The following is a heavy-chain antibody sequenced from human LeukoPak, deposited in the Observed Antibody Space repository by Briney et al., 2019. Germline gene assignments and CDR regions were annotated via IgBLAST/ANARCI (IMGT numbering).Heavy chain of an antibody. V-gene: IGHV4-34*01. Sequence: SETLSLTCAVYGGAFSGYYRSWIRQPPGKGLEWIGEINHSGSANYNPSLKSRVTTSIDTSKNQFSLKLSSVTAADTAVYYCARGIVDSGIKKWGQGTLVTVSS. J-gene: IGHJ4*02. CDR2: INHSGSA. CDR1: GGAFSGYY. D-gene: IGHD5-12*01. CDR3: ARGIVDSGIKK.